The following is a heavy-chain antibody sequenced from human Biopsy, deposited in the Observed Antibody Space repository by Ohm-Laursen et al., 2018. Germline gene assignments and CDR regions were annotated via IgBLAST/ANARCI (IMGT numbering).Heavy chain of an antibody. D-gene: IGHD4-17*01. V-gene: IGHV1-69*13. CDR3: ARLAQIYGDSPFDP. Sequence: SVKVSCKASGAIFSNYAITWVRQAPGQGLEWMGGIIPLFGAPNYAQKFQGRLTITADESKSTTYMELSSLRSEATAVYYCARLAQIYGDSPFDPWGQGTLVTVSS. CDR2: IIPLFGAP. J-gene: IGHJ5*02. CDR1: GAIFSNYA.